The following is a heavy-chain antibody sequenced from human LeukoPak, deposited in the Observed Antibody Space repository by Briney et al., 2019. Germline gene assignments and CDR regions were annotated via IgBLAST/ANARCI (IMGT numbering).Heavy chain of an antibody. D-gene: IGHD3-22*01. CDR2: IIPIFGTA. V-gene: IGHV1-69*05. CDR1: GGTFSSYA. Sequence: SVKVSCKASGGTFSSYAISWVRQAPGQGLEWMGGIIPIFGTANYAQKFQGRVTITTDESTSTAYMEVSSLRSEDTAVYYCARDHYYDSSGYYRNWFDPWGQGTLVTVSS. CDR3: ARDHYYDSSGYYRNWFDP. J-gene: IGHJ5*02.